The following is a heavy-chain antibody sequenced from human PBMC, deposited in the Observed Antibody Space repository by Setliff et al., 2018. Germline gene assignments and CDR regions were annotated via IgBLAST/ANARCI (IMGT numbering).Heavy chain of an antibody. D-gene: IGHD2-15*01. CDR3: ARTCSGSGCYAGLES. V-gene: IGHV3-66*02. CDR1: GFTVSSNY. CDR2: IYSGGST. J-gene: IGHJ4*02. Sequence: GGSLRLSCAASGFTVSSNYMSWVRQAPGKGLEWVSVIYSGGSTYYADSVKGRFTISRDNSKNTLYLQMNSLRPEDTAVYCCARTCSGSGCYAGLESWGQGTPVTVSS.